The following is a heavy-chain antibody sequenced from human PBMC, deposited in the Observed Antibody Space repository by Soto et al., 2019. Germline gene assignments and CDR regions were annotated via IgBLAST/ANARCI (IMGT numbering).Heavy chain of an antibody. CDR1: GYTFTGYY. J-gene: IGHJ4*02. V-gene: IGHV1-2*02. D-gene: IGHD1-26*01. CDR2: INPNSGGT. CDR3: ARVKVSAAYFDY. Sequence: ASVKVSCKASGYTFTGYYMHWVRQAPGQGLEWMGWINPNSGGTNYAQKFQGRVTMTRDTSISTAYMELSRLRSDDTAVYYCARVKVSAAYFDYWGQGTLVTVSS.